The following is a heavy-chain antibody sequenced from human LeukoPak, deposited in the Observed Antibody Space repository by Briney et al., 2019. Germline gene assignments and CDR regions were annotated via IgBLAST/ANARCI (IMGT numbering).Heavy chain of an antibody. CDR1: GVTFSSYA. CDR2: ISGSCGST. V-gene: IGHV3-23*01. D-gene: IGHD3-9*01. J-gene: IGHJ4*02. Sequence: GGSLRLSCAASGVTFSSYAMSWVRQAPGKGLEWVSAISGSCGSTYYADSVKGRFTITRDNSKSTMYLQMNSLGADDTAVYYCAKERYDILTGSDYWGQGTLVTVSS. CDR3: AKERYDILTGSDY.